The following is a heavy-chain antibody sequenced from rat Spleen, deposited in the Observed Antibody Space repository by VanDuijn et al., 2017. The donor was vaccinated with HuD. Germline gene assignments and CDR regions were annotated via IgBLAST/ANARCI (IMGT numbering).Heavy chain of an antibody. J-gene: IGHJ2*01. D-gene: IGHD1-9*01. V-gene: IGHV5S14*01. Sequence: EVQLVESGGGLVQPGRSLNLSCAASGFTFSNYGMAWVRQTPTQGLEWVASISTGGGNTYYRDSVKGRFTIARDNAKHTQSLQMDSLRSEDTATYYCARHSTYYGYTLFDYWGQGVMVTVSS. CDR2: ISTGGGNT. CDR3: ARHSTYYGYTLFDY. CDR1: GFTFSNYG.